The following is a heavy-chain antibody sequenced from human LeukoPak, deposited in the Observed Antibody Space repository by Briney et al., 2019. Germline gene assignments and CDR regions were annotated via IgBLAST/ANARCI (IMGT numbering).Heavy chain of an antibody. CDR2: ISYHGSNQ. CDR3: ASDPFDSSGYYPLDY. J-gene: IGHJ4*02. V-gene: IGHV3-30-3*01. Sequence: GGSLRLSCAASGFTFSRYAMHWVRQAPGKGLEWVAVISYHGSNQYYADSMRGRFTISRDNSKSTLYLQMNSLRPEDTAVYYCASDPFDSSGYYPLDYWGQGTLVTVSS. D-gene: IGHD3-22*01. CDR1: GFTFSRYA.